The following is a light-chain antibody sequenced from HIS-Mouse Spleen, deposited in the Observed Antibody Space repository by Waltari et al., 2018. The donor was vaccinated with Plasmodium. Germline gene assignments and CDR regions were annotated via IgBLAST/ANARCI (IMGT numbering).Light chain of an antibody. Sequence: SSELTQDPAVSVALGQTVRITCQGDSLRSYYASWYQQKPGQAPVLVIYGKNNRPSGIPDRFSGYSSGNTASLTITGAQAEDEADYYCNSRDSSGNHVFGGGTKLTVL. CDR1: SLRSYY. J-gene: IGLJ2*01. V-gene: IGLV3-19*01. CDR3: NSRDSSGNHV. CDR2: GKN.